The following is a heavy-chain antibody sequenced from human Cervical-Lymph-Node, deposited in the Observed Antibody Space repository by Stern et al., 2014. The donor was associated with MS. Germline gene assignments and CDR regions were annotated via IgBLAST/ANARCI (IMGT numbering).Heavy chain of an antibody. V-gene: IGHV4-59*11. CDR1: GDTITSHF. CDR3: ARATDL. Sequence: QVQLQESGPGLLRPSETLSLTCRVSGDTITSHFWSWIRQPPGKGLEWIGYIYYRGTTNHKASLNGRVAISIDPAKTQFSLRLSSVTAADTAVYYCARATDLWGQGTLVTVSS. CDR2: IYYRGTT. J-gene: IGHJ5*02.